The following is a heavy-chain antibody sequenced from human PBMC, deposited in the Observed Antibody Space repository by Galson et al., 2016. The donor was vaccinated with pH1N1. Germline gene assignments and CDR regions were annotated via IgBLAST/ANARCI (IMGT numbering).Heavy chain of an antibody. CDR2: MNPNNDNT. CDR1: GYTFTDYD. J-gene: IGHJ4*02. V-gene: IGHV1-8*01. Sequence: SVKASCKASGYTFTDYDINWVRQGTGQGLEWMGWMNPNNDNTGYAQKFQGRVTMTRNTSISTAYVELSSLRSEDTAVYYCARGGYCSGGSCYDVFDYWGQGTLVTVS. D-gene: IGHD2-15*01. CDR3: ARGGYCSGGSCYDVFDY.